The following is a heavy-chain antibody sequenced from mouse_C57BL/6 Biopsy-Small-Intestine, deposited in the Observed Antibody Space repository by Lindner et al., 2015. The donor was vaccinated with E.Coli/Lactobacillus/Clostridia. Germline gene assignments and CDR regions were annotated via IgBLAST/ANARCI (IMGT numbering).Heavy chain of an antibody. J-gene: IGHJ4*01. D-gene: IGHD2-5*01. CDR3: ARRVHYSNYEVYAMDY. CDR2: IYPRSGNT. CDR1: GYTFTSYG. V-gene: IGHV1-81*01. Sequence: VQLQESGADLARPGTSVNLSCKASGYTFTSYGISWVKQRTGQGLEWIGEIYPRSGNTYYNEKVKGKATLTVDKSSSTAYMELRSLTSEDSAVYFCARRVHYSNYEVYAMDYWGQGTSVTVSS.